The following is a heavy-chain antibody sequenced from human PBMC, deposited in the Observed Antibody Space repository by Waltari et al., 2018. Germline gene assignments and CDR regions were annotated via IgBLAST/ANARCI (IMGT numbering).Heavy chain of an antibody. D-gene: IGHD3-10*01. J-gene: IGHJ6*03. CDR2: INHSGST. CDR1: GGSFSGYY. V-gene: IGHV4-34*01. Sequence: QVQLQQWGAGLLKPSETLSLTCAVYGGSFSGYYWRWIRQPPGKGLEWIGEINHSGSTNYNPSLKSRVTISVDTSKNQFSLKLSSVTAADTAVYYCARGRFGELLSYYYYYMDVWGKGTTVTVSS. CDR3: ARGRFGELLSYYYYYMDV.